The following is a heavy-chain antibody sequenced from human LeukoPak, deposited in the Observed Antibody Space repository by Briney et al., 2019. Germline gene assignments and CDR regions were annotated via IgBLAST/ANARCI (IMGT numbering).Heavy chain of an antibody. CDR1: GFTFSSYS. V-gene: IGHV3-21*01. CDR3: ARLGSNGYDY. Sequence: GGSLRLSCAASGFTFSSYSMNWVCQAPGKGLEWVSSISSSSSYIYYADSVKGRFTISRHNAKNSLYLQMNSLRAEDTAVYYCARLGSNGYDYWGQGTLVTVSS. J-gene: IGHJ4*02. D-gene: IGHD1-26*01. CDR2: ISSSSSYI.